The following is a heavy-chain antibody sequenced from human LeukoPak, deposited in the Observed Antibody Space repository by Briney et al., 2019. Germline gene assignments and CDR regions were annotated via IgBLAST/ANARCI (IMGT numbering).Heavy chain of an antibody. CDR1: GFTFNAFG. CDR3: ARDRGSGYYYHFDY. J-gene: IGHJ4*02. V-gene: IGHV3-33*08. Sequence: GGSLRLSCAASGFTFNAFGMHWVRQAPGKGLEWVAVIWYDGSNKYYADSVKGRFTISRDNSKNTLYLQMNSLRAEDTAVYYCARDRGSGYYYHFDYWGQGTLVTVSS. CDR2: IWYDGSNK. D-gene: IGHD3-22*01.